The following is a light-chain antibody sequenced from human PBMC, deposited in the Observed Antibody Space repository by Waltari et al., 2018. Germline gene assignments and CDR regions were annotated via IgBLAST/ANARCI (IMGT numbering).Light chain of an antibody. Sequence: EIVLTQSPATLSLSPGARATLSCSASQSVSRYLAWYPPKPGQAPRLLIYDASNRATGIPARFSGSGSGTDFTLTISSLEPEDFAVYYCQQRSHWPRTFGQGTKVEIK. V-gene: IGKV3-11*01. CDR2: DAS. CDR1: QSVSRY. CDR3: QQRSHWPRT. J-gene: IGKJ1*01.